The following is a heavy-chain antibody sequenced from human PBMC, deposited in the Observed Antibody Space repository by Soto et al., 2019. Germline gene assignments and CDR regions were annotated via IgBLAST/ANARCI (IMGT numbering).Heavy chain of an antibody. D-gene: IGHD3-10*01. Sequence: GASVKVSCKASGYTFTGYYMHWVRQAPGQGLEWMGWIDPNSGGTNYAQKFQGWVTMTRDTSISTAYMELSRLRSDDTAVYYCARGRELLWFGELSTRAFDIWGQGTMVTVS. CDR2: IDPNSGGT. CDR1: GYTFTGYY. V-gene: IGHV1-2*04. CDR3: ARGRELLWFGELSTRAFDI. J-gene: IGHJ3*02.